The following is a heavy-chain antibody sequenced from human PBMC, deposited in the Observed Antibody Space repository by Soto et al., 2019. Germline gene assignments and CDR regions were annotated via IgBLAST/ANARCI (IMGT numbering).Heavy chain of an antibody. D-gene: IGHD2-15*01. CDR3: ARDGGGSLTFYYYYGMDV. J-gene: IGHJ6*02. Sequence: EVPLVESGGGLVQPGGSLRLSCAASGFTVSSNYMSWVRQAPGKGLEWVSVIYSGGSTYYADSVKGRFTISRDNSKNTLYLQMNSLRAEDTAVYYCARDGGGSLTFYYYYGMDVWGQGTTVTVSS. CDR1: GFTVSSNY. CDR2: IYSGGST. V-gene: IGHV3-66*01.